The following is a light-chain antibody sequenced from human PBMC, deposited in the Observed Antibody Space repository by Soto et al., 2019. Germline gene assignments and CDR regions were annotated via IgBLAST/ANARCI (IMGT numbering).Light chain of an antibody. CDR3: SSYTSVTTFVV. Sequence: QSVLTQPASVSGSPGQSITISCTGTSSDIGRYNFVSWYQQHPGIAPKLLVYEVTNRPSGVSNRFSGSKSGNTASLTIFGLQTEDEADYYCSSYTSVTTFVVFGTGTKLTVL. CDR2: EVT. V-gene: IGLV2-14*01. J-gene: IGLJ1*01. CDR1: SSDIGRYNF.